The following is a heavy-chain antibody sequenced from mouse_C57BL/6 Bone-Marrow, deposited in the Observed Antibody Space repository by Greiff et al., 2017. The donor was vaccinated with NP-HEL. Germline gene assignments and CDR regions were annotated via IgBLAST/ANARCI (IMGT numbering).Heavy chain of an antibody. J-gene: IGHJ2*01. V-gene: IGHV1-81*01. CDR1: GYTFTSYG. D-gene: IGHD1-1*01. CDR2: IYPRSGNT. CDR3: ASRAYGNYFDY. Sequence: VQLVESGAELARPGASVKLSCKASGYTFTSYGISWVKQRTGQGLEWIGEIYPRSGNTYYNEKFKGKATLTADKSSSTAYMELRSLTSEDSAVYFCASRAYGNYFDYWGQGTTLTVSS.